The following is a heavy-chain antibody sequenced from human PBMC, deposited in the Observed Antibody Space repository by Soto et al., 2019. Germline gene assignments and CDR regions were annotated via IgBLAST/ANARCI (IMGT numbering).Heavy chain of an antibody. V-gene: IGHV3-7*01. CDR2: IKQDGSEK. J-gene: IGHJ4*02. CDR3: ARVVGATQMDFDY. Sequence: LRLSCAASGFTFSSYWMTWVRQAPGKGLEWVANIKQDGSEKYYVDSVRGRFTMSRDNAKNSLYLQMNSLGAEDTAVYYCARVVGATQMDFDYWGQGTLVTVSS. CDR1: GFTFSSYW. D-gene: IGHD1-26*01.